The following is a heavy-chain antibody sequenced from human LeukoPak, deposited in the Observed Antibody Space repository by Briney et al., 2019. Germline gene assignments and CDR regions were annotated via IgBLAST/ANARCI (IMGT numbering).Heavy chain of an antibody. V-gene: IGHV3-23*01. D-gene: IGHD3-10*01. Sequence: GGSLRLSCAASGSTFSSYGMSWVRQAPGKGLEWVSAISGSGGSTYYADSVKGRFTISRDNSKNTLYLQMNSLRAEDTAVYYCAKESYYGSGARTCWFDPWGQGTLVTVSS. CDR2: ISGSGGST. CDR1: GSTFSSYG. CDR3: AKESYYGSGARTCWFDP. J-gene: IGHJ5*02.